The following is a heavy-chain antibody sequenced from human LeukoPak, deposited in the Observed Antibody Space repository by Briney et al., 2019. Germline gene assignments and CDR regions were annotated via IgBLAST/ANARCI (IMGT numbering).Heavy chain of an antibody. CDR1: GFTFTNYW. CDR2: IKEDGSEK. V-gene: IGHV3-7*04. D-gene: IGHD3-16*01. Sequence: GGSLRLSCAASGFTFTNYWMSWVRQAPGKGLEWVANIKEDGSEKYYVDSVKGRFTITRDDAKNSLSLQMNSLRAEDTAVYYCARGGQYFDDWGQGTLVTVSS. CDR3: ARGGQYFDD. J-gene: IGHJ4*02.